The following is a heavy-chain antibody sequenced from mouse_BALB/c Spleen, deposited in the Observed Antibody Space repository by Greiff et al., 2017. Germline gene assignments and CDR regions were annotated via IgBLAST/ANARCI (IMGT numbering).Heavy chain of an antibody. Sequence: VQLQQSGAELVRPGTSVKVSCKASGYAFTNYLIEWVKQRPGQGLEWIGVINPGSGGTNYSEKFKGKATLTADKSSSTAYMQLSSLTSDDSAVYFCARLRELIFAYWGQGTLVSVSA. J-gene: IGHJ3*01. CDR3: ARLRELIFAY. CDR1: GYAFTNYL. CDR2: INPGSGGT. V-gene: IGHV1-54*01.